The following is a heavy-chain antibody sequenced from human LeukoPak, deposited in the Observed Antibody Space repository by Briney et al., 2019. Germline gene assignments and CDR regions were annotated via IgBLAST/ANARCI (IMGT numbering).Heavy chain of an antibody. J-gene: IGHJ5*02. CDR3: ARGPLHVVVPAATWFDP. CDR2: ISSSGSTI. V-gene: IGHV3-48*03. CDR1: GFTFSTYE. Sequence: GGSLRLSCAASGFTFSTYEMNSVRQAPGKGLEWVSYISSSGSTIYYADSVKGRFTISRDNAKNSLYLQMNSLRAEDTAVYYCARGPLHVVVPAATWFDPWGQGILVTVSS. D-gene: IGHD2-2*01.